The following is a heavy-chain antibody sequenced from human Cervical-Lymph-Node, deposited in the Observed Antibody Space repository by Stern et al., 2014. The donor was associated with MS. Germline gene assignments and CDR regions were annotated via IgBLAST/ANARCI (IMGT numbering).Heavy chain of an antibody. V-gene: IGHV3-30*18. J-gene: IGHJ6*02. D-gene: IGHD2/OR15-2a*01. CDR3: AKNPDFLGV. Sequence: MQLVESGGGVVQPGTSLSLSCAASGFTFSFYGIHWVRQAPGKGLEWVALISNDGSREYYADSVKGRFTISRDNSKNTLYLQMSSLRADDTAVYYCAKNPDFLGVWGQGTTVTVSS. CDR2: ISNDGSRE. CDR1: GFTFSFYG.